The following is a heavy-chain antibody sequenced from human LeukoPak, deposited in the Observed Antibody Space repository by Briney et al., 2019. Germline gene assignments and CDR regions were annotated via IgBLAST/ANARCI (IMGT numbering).Heavy chain of an antibody. CDR3: ARPMSGRWLEPPFDF. V-gene: IGHV1-69*05. CDR2: IIPMFGTT. J-gene: IGHJ4*02. Sequence: ASVKVYCKASGGTFSRYSVSWVRQAPGQGPEWMGTIIPMFGTTKYPQKFQDRVTMTTDESTTTVYMELSGLRSEDTAVYYCARPMSGRWLEPPFDFWGQGTLVTVSS. D-gene: IGHD5-24*01. CDR1: GGTFSRYS.